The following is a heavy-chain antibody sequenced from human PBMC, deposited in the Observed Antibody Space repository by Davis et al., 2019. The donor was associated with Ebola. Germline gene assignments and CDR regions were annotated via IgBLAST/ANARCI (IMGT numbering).Heavy chain of an antibody. CDR1: GFTFDDYA. CDR3: AKDLGSSSSVVYYYYGMDV. V-gene: IGHV3-43*02. D-gene: IGHD6-6*01. CDR2: ISGDGGST. J-gene: IGHJ6*02. Sequence: GGSLRLSCAASGFTFDDYAMHWVRQAPGKGLEWVSLISGDGGSTYYADSVKGRFTISRDNSKNSLYLQMNSRRTEDTALYYCAKDLGSSSSVVYYYYGMDVWGQGTTVTVSS.